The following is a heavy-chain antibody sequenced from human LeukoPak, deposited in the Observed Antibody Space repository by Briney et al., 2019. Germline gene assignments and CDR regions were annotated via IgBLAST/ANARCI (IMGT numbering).Heavy chain of an antibody. D-gene: IGHD3-10*01. CDR3: ARDGRGSRSSWFDP. V-gene: IGHV1-18*01. J-gene: IGHJ5*02. CDR2: ISAYIGNT. CDR1: GYNLTNYG. Sequence: GASVKVSCKASGYNLTNYGINWVRQAPGQGLEWMGWISAYIGNTVHAQKFQGRLTMTTDTSTSTAYMELRSLGSDDTAVYYCARDGRGSRSSWFDPWGQGTLVIVSS.